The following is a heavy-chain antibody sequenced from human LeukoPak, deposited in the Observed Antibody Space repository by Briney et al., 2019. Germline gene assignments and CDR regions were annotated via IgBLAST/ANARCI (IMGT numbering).Heavy chain of an antibody. V-gene: IGHV3-64*01. CDR2: ISSNGGST. D-gene: IGHD1-26*01. CDR1: GFTFSSYA. CDR3: ARDRGSYPYYFDY. J-gene: IGHJ4*02. Sequence: GGSLRLSCAASGFTFSSYAMHWVRQAPGKGLEYVSAISSNGGSTYYANSVKGRFTISRDNSKNTLYLQMGSLRAEDMALYYCARDRGSYPYYFDYWGQGTRVTVSS.